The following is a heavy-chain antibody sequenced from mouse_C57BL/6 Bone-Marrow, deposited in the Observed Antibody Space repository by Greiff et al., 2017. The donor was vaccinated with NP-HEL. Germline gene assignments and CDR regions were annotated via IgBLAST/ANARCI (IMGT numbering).Heavy chain of an antibody. CDR2: IWRGGST. J-gene: IGHJ2*01. D-gene: IGHD1-1*01. CDR1: GFSLTSYG. V-gene: IGHV2-2*01. Sequence: QVQLQQSGPGLVQPSQSLSITCTVSGFSLTSYGVHWVRQSPGKGLEWLGVIWRGGSTDYNAAFISRLSISKDNSKSQVFFKMNSLQADDTAIYYCARGDYYGSSYTFDYWGQGTTLTVSS. CDR3: ARGDYYGSSYTFDY.